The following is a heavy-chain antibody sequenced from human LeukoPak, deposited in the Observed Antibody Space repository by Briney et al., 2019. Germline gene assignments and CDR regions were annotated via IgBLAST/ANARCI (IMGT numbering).Heavy chain of an antibody. V-gene: IGHV3-53*01. Sequence: GGSLRLSCAASGFTFSDSYMTWIRQAPGKGLEWVSVIYSGGSTCYADSVKGRFTISRDNSKNTLYLQMNSLRAEDTAVYYCAREGSGWYYFDYWGQGTLVTVSS. D-gene: IGHD6-19*01. J-gene: IGHJ4*02. CDR2: IYSGGST. CDR3: AREGSGWYYFDY. CDR1: GFTFSDSY.